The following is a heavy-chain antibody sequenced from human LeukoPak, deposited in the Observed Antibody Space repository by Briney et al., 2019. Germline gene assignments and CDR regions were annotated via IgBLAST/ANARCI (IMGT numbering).Heavy chain of an antibody. J-gene: IGHJ4*02. CDR1: GFTFSSYG. CDR2: IWYDGSNK. CDR3: ARVSDYGGYAYFDY. D-gene: IGHD4-17*01. V-gene: IGHV3-33*01. Sequence: GGSLRLSCAASGFTFSSYGMHWVRQAPGKGLEWVAVIWYDGSNKYYADSVKGRFTISRDNSKNTLYLQMNSLRAEDTAVYYCARVSDYGGYAYFDYWGQGTLVTVSS.